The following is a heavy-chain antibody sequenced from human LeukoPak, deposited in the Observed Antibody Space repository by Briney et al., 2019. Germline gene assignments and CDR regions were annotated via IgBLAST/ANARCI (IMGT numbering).Heavy chain of an antibody. CDR1: GFTFDDYA. J-gene: IGHJ3*02. Sequence: SLRLSCAASGFTFDDYAMHWVRQAPGKGLEWVSGISWNSGSIGYADSVKGRFTTSRDNAKNSLYLQMNSLRAEDTALYYCAKVRSGRGRSNAFDIWGQGTMVTVSS. CDR3: AKVRSGRGRSNAFDI. CDR2: ISWNSGSI. D-gene: IGHD2-15*01. V-gene: IGHV3-9*01.